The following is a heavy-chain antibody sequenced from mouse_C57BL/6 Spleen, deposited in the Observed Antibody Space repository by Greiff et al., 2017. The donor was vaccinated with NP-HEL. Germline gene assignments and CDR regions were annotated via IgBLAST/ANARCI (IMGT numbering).Heavy chain of an antibody. CDR2: IYPGDGDT. V-gene: IGHV1-80*01. CDR1: GYAFSSYW. J-gene: IGHJ2*01. Sequence: VQLQQSGAELVKPGASVKISCKASGYAFSSYWMNWVKLRPGKGLEWIGQIYPGDGDTNYNGKFKGKATLTADKSSSTAYMQLSSLTSEDSAVYFCAREGTTAHFDYWGQGTTLTVSS. D-gene: IGHD1-2*01. CDR3: AREGTTAHFDY.